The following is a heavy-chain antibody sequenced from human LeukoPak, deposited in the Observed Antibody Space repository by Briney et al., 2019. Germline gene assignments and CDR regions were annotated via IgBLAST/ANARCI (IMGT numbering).Heavy chain of an antibody. CDR1: GYTFTTYY. D-gene: IGHD1/OR15-1a*01. V-gene: IGHV1-2*02. J-gene: IGHJ4*02. Sequence: ASVKVSCKTSGYTFTTYYIHWLRQAPGQGLEWKGWINPNSGGTNFAQKFQGRVTMTRDTSISTAYMEVSSLRSDDTAVYYCANGPNNNQPHPYFDFWGQGTLVTVSS. CDR2: INPNSGGT. CDR3: ANGPNNNQPHPYFDF.